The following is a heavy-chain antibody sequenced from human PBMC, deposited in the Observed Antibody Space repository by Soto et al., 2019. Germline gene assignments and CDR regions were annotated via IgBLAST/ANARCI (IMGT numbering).Heavy chain of an antibody. CDR1: GYTFTSYD. CDR3: ERGVWYYYDSSGYSCAFDI. CDR2: MNPNSGNT. Sequence: ASVTFSCKPSGYTFTSYDINWVRQATGQGLECMGWMNPNSGNTGYAQKSQGRVTMTRXTXXSXXXMXLXXRRSEDTAVYYCERGVWYYYDSSGYSCAFDIWG. V-gene: IGHV1-8*01. D-gene: IGHD3-22*01. J-gene: IGHJ3*02.